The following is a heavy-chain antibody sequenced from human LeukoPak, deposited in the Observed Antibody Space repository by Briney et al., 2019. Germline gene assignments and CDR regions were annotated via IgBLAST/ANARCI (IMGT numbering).Heavy chain of an antibody. CDR2: IYYSGST. V-gene: IGHV4-31*03. D-gene: IGHD5-18*01. CDR3: ARGGYSYGSDY. CDR1: GVSISSGGYY. Sequence: SETLSLTCTVSGVSISSGGYYWSWIRQHPGKGLEWIGYIYYSGSTYYNPSLKSRVTISVDTSKNQFSLKLSSVTAADTAVYYCARGGYSYGSDYWGQGTLVTVSS. J-gene: IGHJ4*02.